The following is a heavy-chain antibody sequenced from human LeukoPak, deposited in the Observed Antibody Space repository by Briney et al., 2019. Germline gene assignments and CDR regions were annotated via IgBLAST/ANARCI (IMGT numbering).Heavy chain of an antibody. CDR3: AREDYGDLPYDY. V-gene: IGHV3-21*01. CDR1: GFTFSSYS. D-gene: IGHD4-17*01. J-gene: IGHJ4*02. Sequence: GGSLRLSCAASGFTFSSYSMNWVRQAPGKGLEWVSSISSSSSYIYYADSVKGRFTISRDNAKNSLYLQVNSLRAEDTAVYYCAREDYGDLPYDYWGQGTLVTVSS. CDR2: ISSSSSYI.